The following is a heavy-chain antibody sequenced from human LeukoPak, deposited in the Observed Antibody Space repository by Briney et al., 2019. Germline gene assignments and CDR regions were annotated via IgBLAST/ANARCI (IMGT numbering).Heavy chain of an antibody. CDR1: GGSISSGGYY. CDR3: ARGWGSYDSSGYGAFDI. J-gene: IGHJ3*02. D-gene: IGHD3-22*01. Sequence: SQTLSLTCTVSGGSISSGGYYWGWIRQHPGKGLEWIGYIYYSGSTYYNPSLKSRVTMSVDTSKNQFSLKLSSVTAADTAVYYCARGWGSYDSSGYGAFDIWGQGTMVTVSS. CDR2: IYYSGST. V-gene: IGHV4-31*03.